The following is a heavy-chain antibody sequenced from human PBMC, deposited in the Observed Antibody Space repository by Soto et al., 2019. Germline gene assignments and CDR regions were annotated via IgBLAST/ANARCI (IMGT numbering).Heavy chain of an antibody. D-gene: IGHD2-15*01. J-gene: IGHJ4*02. Sequence: SETLSLTCTVSGGSFSSYYWSWIRQPPGKGLEWIGYIYYSGSTNYNPSLKSRVTISVDTSKNQFSLKLSSVTAADTAVYYCARHPSRYCSGGSCYFIPYFDYWGQGTLVTVSS. CDR2: IYYSGST. CDR3: ARHPSRYCSGGSCYFIPYFDY. CDR1: GGSFSSYY. V-gene: IGHV4-59*08.